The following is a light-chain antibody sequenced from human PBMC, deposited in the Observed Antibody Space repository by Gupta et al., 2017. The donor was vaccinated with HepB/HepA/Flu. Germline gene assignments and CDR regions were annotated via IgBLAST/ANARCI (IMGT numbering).Light chain of an antibody. J-gene: IGKJ1*01. CDR3: QQYNKWPRT. CDR1: QTIDIN. Sequence: EIVMTQSPATLSVSPGDRATLSCRASQTIDINLAWYQQKPGQAPRLLIYNASTRTTGIPVRFSGTGSGTDLTLTISSLQSEDFAIYYCQQYNKWPRTFGQGTKVDIK. CDR2: NAS. V-gene: IGKV3-15*01.